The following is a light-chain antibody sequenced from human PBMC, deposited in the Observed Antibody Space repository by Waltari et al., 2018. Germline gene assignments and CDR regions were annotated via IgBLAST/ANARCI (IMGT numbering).Light chain of an antibody. CDR3: QQFNNYLLT. J-gene: IGKJ4*01. CDR1: QGISSA. CDR2: DAS. Sequence: AIQLTQSPSSLAASVGDRVNITCRASQGISSALAWYQQKPGKAPKLLIYDASSLESGVPSRFSGSGSGTDFTLTISSLQPEDFATYYCQQFNNYLLTFGGGTKVEIK. V-gene: IGKV1D-13*01.